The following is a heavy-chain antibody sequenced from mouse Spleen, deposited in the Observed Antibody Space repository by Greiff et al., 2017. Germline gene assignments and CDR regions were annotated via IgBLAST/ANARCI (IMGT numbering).Heavy chain of an antibody. Sequence: EVMLVESGGGLVKPGGSLKLSCAASGFTFSSYTMSWVRQTPAKRLEWVATISSGGGNTYYPDSVKGRFTISRDNARNTLYLQMSSLRSEDTAMYYCARHGDGFLYAMDYWGQGTSVTVSS. J-gene: IGHJ4*01. CDR2: ISSGGGNT. CDR1: GFTFSSYT. CDR3: ARHGDGFLYAMDY. D-gene: IGHD1-1*01. V-gene: IGHV5-9*01.